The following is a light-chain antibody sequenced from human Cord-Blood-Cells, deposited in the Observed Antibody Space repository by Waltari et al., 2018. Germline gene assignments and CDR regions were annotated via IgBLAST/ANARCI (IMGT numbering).Light chain of an antibody. CDR2: KDS. V-gene: IGLV3-25*03. J-gene: IGLJ1*01. Sequence: SYELTQPPSVSVSPGQTARTTCSGAALPKQYAYWYQQKPGQAPVLGIYKDSERPSGIPERFSGSSSGTTVTLTISGVQAEDEADYYCQSADSSGTYVFGTGTKVTVL. CDR1: ALPKQY. CDR3: QSADSSGTYV.